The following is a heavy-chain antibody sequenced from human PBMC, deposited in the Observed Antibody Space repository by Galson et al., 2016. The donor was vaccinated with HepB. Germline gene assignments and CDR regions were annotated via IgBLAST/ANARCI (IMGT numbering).Heavy chain of an antibody. CDR1: GFSFDDYA. V-gene: IGHV3-30*18. CDR2: VAYDGSNK. Sequence: SLRLSCAASGFSFDDYAMHWVRQAPAKGLEWVAAVAYDGSNKYYTDSVRGRFAISRDNSKNTLYLQMDSLRTEDTAVYYCAKSLGVRGDYFDYWGQGTLVTASS. CDR3: AKSLGVRGDYFDY. J-gene: IGHJ4*02. D-gene: IGHD7-27*01.